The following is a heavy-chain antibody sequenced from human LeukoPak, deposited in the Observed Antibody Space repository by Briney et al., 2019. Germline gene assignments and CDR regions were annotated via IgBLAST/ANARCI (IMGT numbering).Heavy chain of an antibody. J-gene: IGHJ4*02. CDR2: IYPGDSDT. CDR1: GYSFTSYW. CDR3: ARHGQSGSIAVAGTVNY. V-gene: IGHV5-51*01. D-gene: IGHD6-19*01. Sequence: GESLKISCKGSGYSFTSYWIGWVRQMPGKGLEWMGIIYPGDSDTRYSPSFQGQVTISADKSIGTAYLQWSSLKASDTAMYYCARHGQSGSIAVAGTVNYWGQGTLVTVSS.